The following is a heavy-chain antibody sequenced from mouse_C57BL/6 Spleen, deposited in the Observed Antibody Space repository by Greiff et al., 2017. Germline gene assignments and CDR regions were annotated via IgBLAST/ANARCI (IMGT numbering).Heavy chain of an antibody. CDR3: ARDAQATLYYFDY. CDR2: INPNNGGT. Sequence: VQLKQSGPELVKPGASVKISCKASGYTFTDYYMNWVKQSHGKSLEWIGDINPNNGGTSYNQKFKGKATLTVDKSSSTAYMELRSLTSEDSAVYYCARDAQATLYYFDYWGQGTTLTVSS. J-gene: IGHJ2*01. V-gene: IGHV1-26*01. CDR1: GYTFTDYY. D-gene: IGHD3-2*02.